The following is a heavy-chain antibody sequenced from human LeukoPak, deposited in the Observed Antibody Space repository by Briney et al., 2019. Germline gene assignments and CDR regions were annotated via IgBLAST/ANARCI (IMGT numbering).Heavy chain of an antibody. D-gene: IGHD2-21*02. CDR1: GGSFSGYY. Sequence: SETLSLTCAVYGGSFSGYYWSWIRQPPGKGLERIGEINHSGSTNYNPSLKSRVTISVDTSKNQFSLKLSSVTAADTALYYCARRPHCGNWFDPWGQGTLVTVSS. V-gene: IGHV4-34*01. CDR2: INHSGST. J-gene: IGHJ5*02. CDR3: ARRPHCGNWFDP.